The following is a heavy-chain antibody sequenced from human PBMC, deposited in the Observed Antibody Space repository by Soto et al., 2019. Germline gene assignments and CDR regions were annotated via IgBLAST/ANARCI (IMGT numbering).Heavy chain of an antibody. CDR1: GFTFSSYS. CDR3: ARPYYGDYRSRRGMNWFDP. J-gene: IGHJ5*02. CDR2: ISSSSSTI. Sequence: GGSLRLSCASSGFTFSSYSMNWVRQAPGKGLEWVSYISSSSSTIYYADSVKGRFTISRDNAKNSLYLQMNSLRDEDTAVYYCARPYYGDYRSRRGMNWFDPWGRGTLVTVS. V-gene: IGHV3-48*02. D-gene: IGHD4-17*01.